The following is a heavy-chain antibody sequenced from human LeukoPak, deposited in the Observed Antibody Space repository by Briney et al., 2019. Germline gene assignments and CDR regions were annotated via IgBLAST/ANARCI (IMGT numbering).Heavy chain of an antibody. Sequence: ASVKVSCKVSGYTLTELSMRWVRQAPGKGLEWMGGFDPEDGETIYAQKFQGRVTMTEDTSTDTAYMELSSLRSEDTAVYYCAILTPIVVVPAAIRKAGAFDIWGQGTMVTVSS. J-gene: IGHJ3*02. CDR3: AILTPIVVVPAAIRKAGAFDI. D-gene: IGHD2-2*01. CDR2: FDPEDGET. V-gene: IGHV1-24*01. CDR1: GYTLTELS.